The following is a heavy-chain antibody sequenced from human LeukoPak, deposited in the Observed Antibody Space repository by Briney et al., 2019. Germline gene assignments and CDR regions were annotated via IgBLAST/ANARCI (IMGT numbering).Heavy chain of an antibody. CDR3: ARTSTVSTAIPNGMGV. J-gene: IGHJ6*02. CDR2: ISSNGGST. CDR1: GFTFSSYA. V-gene: IGHV3-64*01. Sequence: PGGSLRLSCAASGFTFSSYAMHWVRQAPGKGLEHVSSISSNGGSTYYANSVKGRFIISRDNSKNTVYLQMGTLRAEDMAVYYCARTSTVSTAIPNGMGVWGQGTTVTVSS. D-gene: IGHD4-17*01.